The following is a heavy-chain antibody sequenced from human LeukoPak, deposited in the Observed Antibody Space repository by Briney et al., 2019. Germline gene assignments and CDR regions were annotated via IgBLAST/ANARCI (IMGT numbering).Heavy chain of an antibody. J-gene: IGHJ4*02. CDR2: ISGNSANT. V-gene: IGHV1-2*02. CDR3: ARDSDWGLFDY. D-gene: IGHD3-9*01. Sequence: ASVKVSCKASGYTFTGYYMHWVRQAPGQGLEWMGWISGNSANTKYVQKFQGRVSMTGDTSTSTAYLELRSLISDDTATYYCARDSDWGLFDYWGQGTLVTVSS. CDR1: GYTFTGYY.